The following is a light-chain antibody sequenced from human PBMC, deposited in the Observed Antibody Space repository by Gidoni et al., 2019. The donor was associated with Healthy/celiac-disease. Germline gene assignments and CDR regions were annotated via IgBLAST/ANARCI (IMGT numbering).Light chain of an antibody. V-gene: IGKV3-15*01. Sequence: ELVMTQSPATLSLSPGERATLSCRASQRVSSNLAWYQQKPGQAPRLLIYGASTRATGIPARFSGSGSGKEFTLIISSLQSEDFAVYYWQQYNNWPPWTFGQGTKVEIK. CDR3: QQYNNWPPWT. CDR1: QRVSSN. J-gene: IGKJ1*01. CDR2: GAS.